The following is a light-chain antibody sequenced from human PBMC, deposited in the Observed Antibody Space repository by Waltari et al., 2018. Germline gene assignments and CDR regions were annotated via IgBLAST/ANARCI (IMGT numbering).Light chain of an antibody. Sequence: EIAMTQSPATLSVSPGERATLSCRASQSISSNLAWYQQKPGQAPRLLIYGASTRANGIPARFSGSGSGTEFTLTISSLQSEDFAVYYCQQYNNWPPSWTFGQGTKVEIK. V-gene: IGKV3-15*01. CDR2: GAS. CDR3: QQYNNWPPSWT. J-gene: IGKJ1*01. CDR1: QSISSN.